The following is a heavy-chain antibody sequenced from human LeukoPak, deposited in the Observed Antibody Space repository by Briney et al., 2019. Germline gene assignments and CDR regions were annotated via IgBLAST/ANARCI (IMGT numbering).Heavy chain of an antibody. J-gene: IGHJ5*02. CDR2: ISSSGSTI. CDR1: GFTFSSYE. Sequence: GGSLRLSCAASGFTFSSYEMNWVRQAPGKGLEWVSYISSSGSTIYYADSVKGRFTISRDNAKNSLYLQMNSLRAEDTAVYYCARGGVVVVAATRGHWFDPWGQGTLVTVSS. D-gene: IGHD2-15*01. CDR3: ARGGVVVVAATRGHWFDP. V-gene: IGHV3-48*03.